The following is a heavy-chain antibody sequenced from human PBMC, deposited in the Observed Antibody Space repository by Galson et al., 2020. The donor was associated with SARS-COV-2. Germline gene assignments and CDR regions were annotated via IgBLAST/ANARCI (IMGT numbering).Heavy chain of an antibody. CDR2: IYYSGST. J-gene: IGHJ6*02. CDR1: GYSINNDYY. V-gene: IGHV4-38-2*02. CDR3: ARGRSAMDV. Sequence: ASETLSLTCTVSGYSINNDYYWGWIRQPPGKGLEWIGSIYYSGSTNYNPSIESRVTRSLDRSKNHLSLKLTSVTAADTAVYYCARGRSAMDVWGQGTTVIVSS.